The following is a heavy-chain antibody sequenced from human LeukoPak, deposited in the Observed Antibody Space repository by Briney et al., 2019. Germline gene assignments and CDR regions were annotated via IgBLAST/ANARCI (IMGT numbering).Heavy chain of an antibody. J-gene: IGHJ4*02. CDR2: ISSSGSTI. V-gene: IGHV3-11*04. CDR3: AKGHDYGDYVDY. CDR1: GFTFSDYY. Sequence: GGSLRLSCAASGFTFSDYYMSWIRQAPGKGLEWVSYISSSGSTIYYADSVKGRFTISRDNSKNTLYLQMNSLRAEDTAVYYCAKGHDYGDYVDYWGQGTLVTVSS. D-gene: IGHD4-17*01.